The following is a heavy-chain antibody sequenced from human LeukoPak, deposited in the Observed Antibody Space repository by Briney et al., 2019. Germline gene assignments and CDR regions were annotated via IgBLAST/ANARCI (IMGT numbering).Heavy chain of an antibody. D-gene: IGHD4-23*01. Sequence: GASVKVSCTASGYTFTGYYMHWVRQAPGQGLEWMRWINPNSGGTNYAQKFQGRVTMTRDTSISTAYMELSRLRSDDTAVYYCARDQDYGGNLVDYWGQGTLVTVSS. CDR2: INPNSGGT. J-gene: IGHJ4*02. V-gene: IGHV1-2*02. CDR3: ARDQDYGGNLVDY. CDR1: GYTFTGYY.